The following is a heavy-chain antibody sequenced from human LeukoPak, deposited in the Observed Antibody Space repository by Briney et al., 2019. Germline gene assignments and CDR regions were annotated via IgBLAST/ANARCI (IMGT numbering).Heavy chain of an antibody. D-gene: IGHD3-10*01. J-gene: IGHJ5*02. CDR1: GYTFTGYY. V-gene: IGHV1-2*02. CDR2: INPNSGGT. CDR3: SRAEERRNFGSWFDP. Sequence: GASVKVSCKASGYTFTGYYMHWVRQAPGQGLEWMGWINPNSGGTNYAQKFQGRVTMTRDTSISTAYMELGSLRSEDTAVYYCSRAEERRNFGSWFDPWGQGTLVTVSS.